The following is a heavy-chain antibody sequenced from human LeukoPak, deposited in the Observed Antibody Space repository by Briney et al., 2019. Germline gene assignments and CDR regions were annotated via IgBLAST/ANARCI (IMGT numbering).Heavy chain of an antibody. V-gene: IGHV3-48*01. J-gene: IGHJ6*02. CDR3: GRDGGVAYGLDV. Sequence: GGSLRLSCAASGFTFKSHNMNWVRQAPGKGLEWVSFTSGDSKVIYYADSVKGRFTISGDNAKNSLYLQMNSLRADDTAVYYCGRDGGVAYGLDVWGQGTTVTVSS. CDR2: TSGDSKVI. D-gene: IGHD3-3*01. CDR1: GFTFKSHN.